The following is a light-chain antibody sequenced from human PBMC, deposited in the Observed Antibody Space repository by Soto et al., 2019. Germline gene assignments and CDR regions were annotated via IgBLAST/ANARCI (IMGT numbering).Light chain of an antibody. V-gene: IGKV3-15*01. CDR2: DAS. CDR1: QSVSGSY. CDR3: HQYNNWPPWT. J-gene: IGKJ1*01. Sequence: LVLTQSPGSLSLSPGERVALSCRASQSVSGSYVAWYQQKPGQAPRLLIYDASTRATGIPARFSGSGSGTEFTLTISSLQSEDFAVYYCHQYNNWPPWTFGQGTKVEIK.